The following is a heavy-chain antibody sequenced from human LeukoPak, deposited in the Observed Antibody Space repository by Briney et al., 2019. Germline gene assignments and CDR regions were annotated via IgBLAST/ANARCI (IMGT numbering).Heavy chain of an antibody. V-gene: IGHV4-4*02. Sequence: SETLSLTCAVSGGSISSSSWWSWARQPPGKGLGWIGEIYHSGSTNYNPSLKSRVTISVDKSKNQFSLKLSSVTAADTAVYYCARGPRGPGGFDIWGQGTMVTVSS. D-gene: IGHD3-10*01. J-gene: IGHJ3*02. CDR3: ARGPRGPGGFDI. CDR1: GGSISSSSW. CDR2: IYHSGST.